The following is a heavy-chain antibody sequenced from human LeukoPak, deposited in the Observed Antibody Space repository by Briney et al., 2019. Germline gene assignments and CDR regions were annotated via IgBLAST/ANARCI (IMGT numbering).Heavy chain of an antibody. CDR1: GYTFTSYG. CDR2: ISAYNGNT. D-gene: IGHD2-2*01. V-gene: IGHV1-18*04. J-gene: IGHJ4*02. Sequence: ASVKVSCKASGYTFTSYGISWVRQAPGQGLEWMGWISAYNGNTNYAQKLQGRVTMTTDTSTSTAYMELRSLRSDDTAVYYCARDGLIYCRSTSCPPLKCDYWGQGTLVTVSS. CDR3: ARDGLIYCRSTSCPPLKCDY.